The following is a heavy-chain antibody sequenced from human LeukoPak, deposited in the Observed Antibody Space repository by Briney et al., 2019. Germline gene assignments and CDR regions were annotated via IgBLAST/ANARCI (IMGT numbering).Heavy chain of an antibody. J-gene: IGHJ4*02. Sequence: KSSETLSLTCAVYGGSFSGYYWSWIRQPPGKGLEWIGEINHSGSNNYNPSLKSRVTISVDTSKNQFSLKLSSVTAADTAVYYCARVPWLVEGFDYWGQGTLVTVSS. CDR3: ARVPWLVEGFDY. CDR2: INHSGSN. CDR1: GGSFSGYY. D-gene: IGHD6-19*01. V-gene: IGHV4-34*01.